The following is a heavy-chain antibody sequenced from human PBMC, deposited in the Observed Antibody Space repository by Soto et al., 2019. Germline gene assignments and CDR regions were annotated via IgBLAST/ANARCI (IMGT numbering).Heavy chain of an antibody. V-gene: IGHV4-34*01. J-gene: IGHJ6*02. CDR2: INHSGST. CDR3: ARESMVRGVIGYYYYGMDV. CDR1: GGSFSGYY. D-gene: IGHD3-10*01. Sequence: SETLSLTCAVYGGSFSGYYWSWIRQPPGKGLEWIGEINHSGSTNYNPSLKSRVTISVDTSKNQFSLKLSSVTAADTAVYYCARESMVRGVIGYYYYGMDVWGQGTTVTVSS.